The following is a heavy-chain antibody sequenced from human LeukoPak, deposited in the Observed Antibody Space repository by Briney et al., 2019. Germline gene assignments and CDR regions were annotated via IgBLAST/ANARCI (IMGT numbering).Heavy chain of an antibody. CDR3: AREKFNYDLLHYFDY. D-gene: IGHD3-16*01. V-gene: IGHV4-38-2*02. CDR1: GYSISSGYY. Sequence: KPSETLSLTCAVSGYSISSGYYWGWIRQPPGKGLEWIGSIYHSGCTYYNPSLKSRVTISVDTSKNQFSLKLSSVTAADTAVYYCAREKFNYDLLHYFDYWGQGTLVTVSS. J-gene: IGHJ4*02. CDR2: IYHSGCT.